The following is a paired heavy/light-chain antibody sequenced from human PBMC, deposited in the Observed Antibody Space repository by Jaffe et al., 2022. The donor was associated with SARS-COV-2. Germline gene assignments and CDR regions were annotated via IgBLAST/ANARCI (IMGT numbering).Light chain of an antibody. CDR1: QSLLHSNGYNY. J-gene: IGKJ5*01. CDR3: MQALQTPHT. Sequence: DIVMTQSPLSLPVTPGEPASISCRSSQSLLHSNGYNYLDWYLQKPGQSPQLLIYLGSNRASGVPDRFSGSGSGTDFTLKISRVEAEDVGVYYCMQALQTPHTFGQGTRLEIK. V-gene: IGKV2-28*01. CDR2: LGS.
Heavy chain of an antibody. Sequence: EVQLVESGGGLVKPGGSLRLSCAASGFTFSSYSMNWVRQAPGKGLEWVSSISSSSSYIYYADSVKGRFTISRDNAKNSLYLQMNSLRAEDTAVYYCARIAAAGKGWAYYYYYGMDVWGQGTTVTVSS. CDR1: GFTFSSYS. D-gene: IGHD6-13*01. V-gene: IGHV3-21*01. CDR3: ARIAAAGKGWAYYYYYGMDV. J-gene: IGHJ6*02. CDR2: ISSSSSYI.